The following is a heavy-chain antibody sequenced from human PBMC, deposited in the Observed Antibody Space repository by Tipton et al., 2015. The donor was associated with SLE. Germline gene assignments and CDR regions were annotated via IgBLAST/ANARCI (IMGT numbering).Heavy chain of an antibody. CDR3: AHEDSSGSSNFDY. V-gene: IGHV4-34*01. Sequence: TLSLTCAVSGGSISSYYWSWIRQPPGKGLEWIGEINHSGSTNYNPSLKSRVTISVDTSKNQFSLKLSSVTPEDTAVYYCAHEDSSGSSNFDYWGQGTLVTVSS. J-gene: IGHJ4*02. CDR2: INHSGST. D-gene: IGHD6-19*01. CDR1: GGSISSYY.